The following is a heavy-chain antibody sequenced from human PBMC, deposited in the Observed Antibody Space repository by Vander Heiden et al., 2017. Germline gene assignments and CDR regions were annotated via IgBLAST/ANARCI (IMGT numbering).Heavy chain of an antibody. CDR3: ARDLGTGLFEY. Sequence: QVQLQESGPGLVKPSETLSLTGRVSGGSITTYYWGWLRQPPRKGVAWTWYNFYTGSTNCNPSLKSRATISQDTSKNQFSLRLTSVTAADTAVYYCARDLGTGLFEYWGQGILVTVFS. CDR2: NFYTGST. CDR1: GGSITTYY. D-gene: IGHD7-27*01. J-gene: IGHJ4*02. V-gene: IGHV4-59*01.